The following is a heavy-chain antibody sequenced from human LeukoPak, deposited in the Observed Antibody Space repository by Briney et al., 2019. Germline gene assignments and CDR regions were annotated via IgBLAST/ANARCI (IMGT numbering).Heavy chain of an antibody. Sequence: SVKVSCKASGGTFSSYAISWVRQAPGQGLEWMGGIIPIFGTANYAQKFQGRVTITADESTSTAYMELSSLRSEDTAVYYCARDVRYYDSSGYQPYYFDYWGQGTLVTVSS. CDR3: ARDVRYYDSSGYQPYYFDY. V-gene: IGHV1-69*13. CDR1: GGTFSSYA. J-gene: IGHJ4*02. D-gene: IGHD3-22*01. CDR2: IIPIFGTA.